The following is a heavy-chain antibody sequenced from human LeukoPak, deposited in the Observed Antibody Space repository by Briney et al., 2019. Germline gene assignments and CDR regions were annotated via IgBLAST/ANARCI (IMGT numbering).Heavy chain of an antibody. J-gene: IGHJ3*02. Sequence: PSETLSLTCAVYGGSFSGYYWSWIRQPPGKGLEWIGEINHSGSTNYNPSLKSRVTISVDTSKNQFSLKLSSVTAADTAVYYCARERPPNWRRDAFDIWGQGTMVTVSS. CDR3: ARERPPNWRRDAFDI. CDR1: GGSFSGYY. V-gene: IGHV4-34*01. D-gene: IGHD7-27*01. CDR2: INHSGST.